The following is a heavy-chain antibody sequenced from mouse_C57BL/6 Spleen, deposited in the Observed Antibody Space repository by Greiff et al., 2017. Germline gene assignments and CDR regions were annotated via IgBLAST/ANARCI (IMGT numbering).Heavy chain of an antibody. J-gene: IGHJ1*03. CDR3: ARSDGGWYFDV. D-gene: IGHD1-1*02. Sequence: QVQLQQPGAELVKPGASVQLSCKASGYTFTSYWMHWVKQRPGQGLEWIGMIHPNSGSTNYNEKFKIKATLTVDKSSSTAYMQLSSLTSEDSAVYYCARSDGGWYFDVWGTGTTVTVSS. V-gene: IGHV1-64*01. CDR1: GYTFTSYW. CDR2: IHPNSGST.